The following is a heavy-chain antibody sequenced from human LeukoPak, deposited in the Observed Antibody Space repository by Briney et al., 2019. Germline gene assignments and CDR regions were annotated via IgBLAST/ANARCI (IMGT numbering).Heavy chain of an antibody. V-gene: IGHV3-23*01. J-gene: IGHJ3*02. D-gene: IGHD3-10*01. Sequence: GGSLRLSCEASGFTFTSYAMSWVRQAPGKGLEWVSGISGSGSSTYYADSVNGRFAISRDNSKNTVFLQMNSLRVEDTALYYCAKGRVYYYGSGSYGDAFDIWAKGQTSPSL. CDR2: ISGSGSST. CDR3: AKGRVYYYGSGSYGDAFDI. CDR1: GFTFTSYA.